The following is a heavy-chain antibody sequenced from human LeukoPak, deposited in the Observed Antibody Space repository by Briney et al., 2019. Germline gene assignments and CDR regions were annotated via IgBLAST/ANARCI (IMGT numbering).Heavy chain of an antibody. V-gene: IGHV1-24*01. CDR1: GYTLTEFS. CDR3: STFPPVPAAIAFYCDY. CDR2: FYPEDGET. J-gene: IGHJ4*02. D-gene: IGHD2-2*01. Sequence: GGSVRVSCTDSGYTLTEFSIHWGRQAPGKGLEWMGGFYPEDGETIYAQTFQGRVTITEDTSKNTAYMQLRSLRSGDTAVFYCSTFPPVPAAIAFYCDYWGQGTLVTVSS.